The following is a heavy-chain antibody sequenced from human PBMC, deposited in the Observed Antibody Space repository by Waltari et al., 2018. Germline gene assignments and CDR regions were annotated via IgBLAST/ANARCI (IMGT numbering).Heavy chain of an antibody. CDR2: INPKSGDI. J-gene: IGHJ3*02. CDR3: ARDRAHSGRYPDAFDI. Sequence: QAQLVQSGAEVRKPGASVKVSCKASGYFLSDNYIHWVRQAPGQGLEWMGWINPKSGDIKSAQKFQGRVTMARDTSIGTVYMDLSSLRSDDTALYYCARDRAHSGRYPDAFDIWGQGTMVTVSS. V-gene: IGHV1-2*02. CDR1: GYFLSDNY. D-gene: IGHD1-26*01.